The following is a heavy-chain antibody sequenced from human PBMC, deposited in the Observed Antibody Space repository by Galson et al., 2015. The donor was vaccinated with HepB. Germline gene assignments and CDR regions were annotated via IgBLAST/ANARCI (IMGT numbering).Heavy chain of an antibody. CDR2: LSHDGTTK. Sequence: SLRLSCAASGFIFSSYIMHWVRQAPGKGLEWLAVLSHDGTTKYYAESVRGRFSISRDISKDTLYLEMKSLRAEDTAVYYCARDVSGHTNGAIDSWGQGTLVSVSS. D-gene: IGHD5-18*01. J-gene: IGHJ4*02. CDR1: GFIFSSYI. V-gene: IGHV3-30-3*01. CDR3: ARDVSGHTNGAIDS.